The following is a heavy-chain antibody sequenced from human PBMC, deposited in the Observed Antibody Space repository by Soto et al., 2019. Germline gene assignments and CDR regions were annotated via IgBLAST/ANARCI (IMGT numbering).Heavy chain of an antibody. Sequence: QVQLVQSGDEVRKPGSSVKVSCKASGYIFVNYGIAWVRQAPGQGLEWMGWISPYSGNTNYASKVQGRLTMTTDTSTSTADMDLGSLTSDDTAGYYWAMVDNYVTPTPQDVWGQGTTITVSS. CDR1: GYIFVNYG. D-gene: IGHD3-16*01. J-gene: IGHJ6*02. CDR2: ISPYSGNT. V-gene: IGHV1-18*01. CDR3: AMVDNYVTPTPQDV.